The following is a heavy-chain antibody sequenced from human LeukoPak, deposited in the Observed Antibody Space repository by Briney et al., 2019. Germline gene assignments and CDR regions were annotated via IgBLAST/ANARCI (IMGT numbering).Heavy chain of an antibody. CDR2: IIPILGIA. J-gene: IGHJ6*02. D-gene: IGHD1-7*01. V-gene: IGHV1-69*04. Sequence: SVKVSCKASGGTFSSYAISWVRQAPGQGLGWMGRIIPILGIANYAQKFQGRVTITADKSTSTAYMELSSLRSEDTAVYYCARGITGTTSDYYYGMDVWGQGTTVTVSS. CDR1: GGTFSSYA. CDR3: ARGITGTTSDYYYGMDV.